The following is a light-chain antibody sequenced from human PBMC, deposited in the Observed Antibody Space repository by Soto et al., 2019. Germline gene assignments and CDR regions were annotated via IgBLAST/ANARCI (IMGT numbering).Light chain of an antibody. V-gene: IGLV2-14*01. CDR3: SSFTSSTTYV. J-gene: IGLJ1*01. Sequence: QSALTQPASVSGSPGQSITISCTGTSSDVGGYNSVCWYQQHPDKAPKLMIYDVSNRPSGVSNRFSGSKSGNTASLTISGLQAEDEADYYCSSFTSSTTYVFGTGTKVTVL. CDR1: SSDVGGYNS. CDR2: DVS.